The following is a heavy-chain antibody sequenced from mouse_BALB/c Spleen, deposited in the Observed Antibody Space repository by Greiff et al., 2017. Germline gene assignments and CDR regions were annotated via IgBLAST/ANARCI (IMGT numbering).Heavy chain of an antibody. J-gene: IGHJ1*01. CDR1: GFTFSDYY. D-gene: IGHD2-14*01. V-gene: IGHV5-4*02. CDR2: ISDGGSYT. Sequence: EVKLMESGGGLVKPGGSLKLSCAASGFTFSDYYMYWVRQTPEKRLEWVATISDGGSYTYYPDSVKGRFTISRDNAKNNLYLQMSSLKSEDTAMYYCAIGTTSDWYFDVWGAGTTVTVSS. CDR3: AIGTTSDWYFDV.